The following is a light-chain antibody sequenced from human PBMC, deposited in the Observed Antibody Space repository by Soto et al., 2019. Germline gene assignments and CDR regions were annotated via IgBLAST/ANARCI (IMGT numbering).Light chain of an antibody. CDR3: QQRSYWPPYT. CDR2: EAS. CDR1: QSVSSNY. V-gene: IGKV3-11*01. J-gene: IGKJ2*01. Sequence: EIVLTQSPGTLSLSPGERATLSCRASQSVSSNYLAWFQQKPGQAPRLLIYEASNRATGIPARFSGSGSGTDFTLTISSLESEDSAVYYCQQRSYWPPYTFGQGTKVDIK.